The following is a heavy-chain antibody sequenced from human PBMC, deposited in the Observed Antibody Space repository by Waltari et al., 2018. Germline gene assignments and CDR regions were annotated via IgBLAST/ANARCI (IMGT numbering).Heavy chain of an antibody. V-gene: IGHV4-30-4*08. D-gene: IGHD3-22*01. CDR2: IYYSGST. J-gene: IGHJ4*02. CDR3: ARGDSYYYDSSGRHIDY. CDR1: GGSISSGDYY. Sequence: QVQLQESGPGLVKPSQTLSLPCTVSGGSISSGDYYWSWIRQPPGKGLEWIGYIYYSGSTYYNPSLKSRVTISVDTSKNQFSLKLSSVTAADTAVYYCARGDSYYYDSSGRHIDYWGQGTLVTVSS.